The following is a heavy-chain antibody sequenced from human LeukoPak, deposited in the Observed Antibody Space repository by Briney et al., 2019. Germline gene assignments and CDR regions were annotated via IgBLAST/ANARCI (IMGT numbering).Heavy chain of an antibody. J-gene: IGHJ4*02. CDR3: ARSDDYYDTRGFDY. D-gene: IGHD3-22*01. CDR1: GYTFTSYG. V-gene: IGHV1-18*01. CDR2: ISAYNGNT. Sequence: ASVRVSCKASGYTFTSYGISWVRQAPGQGLEWMGWISAYNGNTNYAQKLQGRVTMTTDTSTSTAYMELRSLRSDDTAVYYCARSDDYYDTRGFDYWGQGTLVTVSS.